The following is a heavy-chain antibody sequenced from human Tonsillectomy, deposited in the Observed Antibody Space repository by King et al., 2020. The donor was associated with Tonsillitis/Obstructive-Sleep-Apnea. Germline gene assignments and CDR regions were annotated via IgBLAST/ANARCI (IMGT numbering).Heavy chain of an antibody. CDR2: ISAYNVNT. D-gene: IGHD6-19*01. CDR3: ARVKWLDAFDI. CDR1: GYTFTSYG. V-gene: IGHV1-18*01. J-gene: IGHJ3*02. Sequence: VHLVYSVSDLNNPVASVKFSCNASGYTFTSYGISWVRQAPGQGLEWMGWISAYNVNTNYAQKIQGRVTMTTDTSTITAYMELRSLRSDDTAVYYCARVKWLDAFDIWGQGTMVTVSS.